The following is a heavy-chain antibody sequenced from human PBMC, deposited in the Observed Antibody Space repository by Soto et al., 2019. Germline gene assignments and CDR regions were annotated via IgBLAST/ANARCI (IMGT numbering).Heavy chain of an antibody. CDR2: IYYSGST. CDR1: GGSISSYY. V-gene: IGHV4-59*01. J-gene: IGHJ5*02. D-gene: IGHD6-13*01. CDR3: ARVLSSWYTWWFDP. Sequence: PSETLSLTCTVSGGSISSYYWSWIRQPPGKGLEWIGYIYYSGSTNYNPSLKSRVTISVDTSKNQFSLKLSSVTAADTAVYYCARVLSSWYTWWFDPWGQGTLVTVSS.